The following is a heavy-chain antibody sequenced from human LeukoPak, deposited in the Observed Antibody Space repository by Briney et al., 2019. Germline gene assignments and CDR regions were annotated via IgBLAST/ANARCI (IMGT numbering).Heavy chain of an antibody. J-gene: IGHJ4*02. D-gene: IGHD4-17*01. CDR2: ISYDGSNK. CDR3: ARAEYGDYGWTYYFDY. Sequence: PGRSLRLSRAASGFTLSSYAMHWVRQAPGKGLEWVAVISYDGSNKYYADSVKGRFTISRDNSKNTLYLQMNSLRAEDTAVYYCARAEYGDYGWTYYFDYWGQGTLVTVSS. V-gene: IGHV3-30-3*01. CDR1: GFTLSSYA.